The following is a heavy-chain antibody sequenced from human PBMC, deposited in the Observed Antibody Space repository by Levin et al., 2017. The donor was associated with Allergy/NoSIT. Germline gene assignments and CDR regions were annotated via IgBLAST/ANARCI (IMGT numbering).Heavy chain of an antibody. J-gene: IGHJ4*02. D-gene: IGHD1-1*01. CDR2: IYPRDSDT. CDR3: ARHYWNHVPGGY. V-gene: IGHV5-51*01. CDR1: GDSFATYW. Sequence: LGESLKISCQVSGDSFATYWIGWVRQMPGKGLEWMGIIYPRDSDTRYSPSFQGQVTISADKSIRTVYLQWSSLKASDTATYFCARHYWNHVPGGYWGQGTRVTVSS.